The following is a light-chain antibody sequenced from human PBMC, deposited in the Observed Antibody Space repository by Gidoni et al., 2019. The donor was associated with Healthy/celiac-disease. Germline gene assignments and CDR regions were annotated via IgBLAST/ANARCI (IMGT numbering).Light chain of an antibody. V-gene: IGKV1-5*01. CDR3: QQYNSYPYT. CDR2: DAS. Sequence: DIQMPQSPSTLSASVGDSVTITCRASQSISSWLAWYQQKPGKAPKLLIYDASSLESGVPSRFSGSGSGTEFTLTISSLQPDDFATYYCQQYNSYPYTFGQGTKLEIK. CDR1: QSISSW. J-gene: IGKJ2*01.